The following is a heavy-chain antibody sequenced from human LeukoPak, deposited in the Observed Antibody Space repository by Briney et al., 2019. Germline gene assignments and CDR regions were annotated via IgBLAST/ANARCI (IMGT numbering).Heavy chain of an antibody. Sequence: SRTLSLTCALSGGSTTRSAWWSWVRQPPGKGREWIGEIYHSGSTHCNPSLRSRVTISVDTSKNQSALKLTSVTVTDTAVYYCARDVGHFDSWGQVTLVTVSS. CDR3: ARDVGHFDS. V-gene: IGHV4-4*02. CDR2: IYHSGST. CDR1: GGSTTRSAW. J-gene: IGHJ4*02.